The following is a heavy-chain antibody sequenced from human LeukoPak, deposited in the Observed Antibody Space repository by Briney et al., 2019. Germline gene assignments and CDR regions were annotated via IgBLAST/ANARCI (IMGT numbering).Heavy chain of an antibody. V-gene: IGHV1-2*02. Sequence: ASVKVSCKASGYTFTGYYMHWVRQAPGQGLEWMGWINPNSGGTNYAQKFQGRVTMTRDTSISTAYMELSRLRSDDTAVYYCARDLLSGDSSAFEDYWGQGTLVTVSS. CDR3: ARDLLSGDSSAFEDY. J-gene: IGHJ4*02. D-gene: IGHD3-22*01. CDR2: INPNSGGT. CDR1: GYTFTGYY.